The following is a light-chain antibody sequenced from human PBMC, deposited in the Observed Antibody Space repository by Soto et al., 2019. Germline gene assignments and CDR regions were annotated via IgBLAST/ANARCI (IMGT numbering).Light chain of an antibody. Sequence: EIVMTHSPATLSVSPWEIATLSCRASQSVSSNLAWYQQRPGLAPRLLIYGASTRATGIPARFSGSGSGTEFTLTISSLQPDDFATYYCQQYNSYQRAFGQGTKVDIK. V-gene: IGKV3-15*01. CDR2: GAS. CDR3: QQYNSYQRA. J-gene: IGKJ1*01. CDR1: QSVSSN.